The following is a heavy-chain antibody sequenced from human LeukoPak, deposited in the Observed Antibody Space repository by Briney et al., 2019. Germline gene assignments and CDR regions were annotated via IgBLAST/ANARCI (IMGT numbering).Heavy chain of an antibody. J-gene: IGHJ4*02. D-gene: IGHD3-22*01. Sequence: GGSLRLSCAASGFTFSSYGMHWVRQAPGKGLEWVAVIWYDGSNKYHADSVKGRFTISRDNSKNKLYLQMNSLRAEDTAVYYCARAAYDSSGYLTLWGQGTLITVSS. CDR1: GFTFSSYG. CDR2: IWYDGSNK. CDR3: ARAAYDSSGYLTL. V-gene: IGHV3-33*01.